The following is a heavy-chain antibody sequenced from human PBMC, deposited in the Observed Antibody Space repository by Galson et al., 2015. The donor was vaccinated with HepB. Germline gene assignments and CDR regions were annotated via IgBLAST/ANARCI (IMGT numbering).Heavy chain of an antibody. CDR1: GYSFTSYH. D-gene: IGHD5-24*01. CDR3: VICRGRDGYNWGFDY. J-gene: IGHJ4*02. V-gene: IGHV1-46*03. CDR2: INPTSGST. Sequence: SVKVSCKASGYSFTSYHTHWVRQAPGQGLEWMEIINPTSGSTNYAQNFQGRVTMTRDTSTSTVYMELSSLRSEDTAVYYCVICRGRDGYNWGFDYCGQGTLATVSS.